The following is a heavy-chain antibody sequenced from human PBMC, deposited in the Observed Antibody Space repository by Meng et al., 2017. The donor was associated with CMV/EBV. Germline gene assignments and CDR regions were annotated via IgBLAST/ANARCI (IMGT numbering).Heavy chain of an antibody. CDR2: IYPGDSDT. J-gene: IGHJ6*02. V-gene: IGHV5-51*01. D-gene: IGHD2-21*02. Sequence: GGSLRLSCKGSGYSFTSYWLGWVRQMPGKGLEWMGIIYPGDSDTRYSPSFQGQVTNSADKSISTAYLQWSSLKASDTAMYYCAKPKGDGGMDVWGQGTPVTVSS. CDR3: AKPKGDGGMDV. CDR1: GYSFTSYW.